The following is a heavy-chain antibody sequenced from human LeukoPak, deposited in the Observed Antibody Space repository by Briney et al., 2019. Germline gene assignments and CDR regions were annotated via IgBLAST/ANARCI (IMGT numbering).Heavy chain of an antibody. J-gene: IGHJ4*02. D-gene: IGHD3-16*01. V-gene: IGHV5-51*01. Sequence: GESLKISCKGSGYDFPLYWISWVRQLSGKGLGWMGIVFPGDSDTRYSPSFQDQVTLSDDKSISTAYLQWSSLKASDSAVYYCARVAPRLGVPAEVLDRPGKYYLDYWGQGTLVTVSS. CDR2: VFPGDSDT. CDR3: ARVAPRLGVPAEVLDRPGKYYLDY. CDR1: GYDFPLYW.